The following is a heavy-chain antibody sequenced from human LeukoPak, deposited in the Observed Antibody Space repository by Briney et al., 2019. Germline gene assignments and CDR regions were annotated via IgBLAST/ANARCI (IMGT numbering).Heavy chain of an antibody. Sequence: SETLSLTCTVSGVSMSSGAFYWSCIRQHPGKGLESLGYIYYSGSTYYNPSLKSPVTISVDRSKNQFTLKLTSVTAADTAVYYCARAFPFDGYGDPDAFDIWGQGTMVTVSS. J-gene: IGHJ3*02. CDR1: GVSMSSGAFY. CDR3: ARAFPFDGYGDPDAFDI. V-gene: IGHV4-30-4*08. D-gene: IGHD4-17*01. CDR2: IYYSGST.